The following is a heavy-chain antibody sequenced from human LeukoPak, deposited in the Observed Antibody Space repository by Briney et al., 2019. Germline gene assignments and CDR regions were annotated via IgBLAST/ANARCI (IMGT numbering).Heavy chain of an antibody. V-gene: IGHV4-30-4*01. CDR2: IYYSGST. Sequence: SETLSLTCTVSGGSISSGDYYWSWLRQPPGKGLEWIGYIYYSGSTYYNPSLKSRVTISVDTSKNQFSLKLSSVTAADTAVYYCTRVGGITPFDYWGQGTLVTVSS. CDR1: GGSISSGDYY. J-gene: IGHJ4*02. CDR3: TRVGGITPFDY. D-gene: IGHD3-10*01.